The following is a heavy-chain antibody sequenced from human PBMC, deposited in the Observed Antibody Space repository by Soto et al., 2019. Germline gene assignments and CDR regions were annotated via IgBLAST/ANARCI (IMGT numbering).Heavy chain of an antibody. V-gene: IGHV2-5*02. CDR2: IYWDDDK. D-gene: IGHD3-22*01. CDR3: AHTVCVIYDSSANWFDP. CDR1: GFSLSTSGVG. Sequence: SGPTLVNPTQTPTLTCTFSGFSLSTSGVGVGWIRQPPGKALEWLALIYWDDDKRYSPSLKSRLTITKDTSKNQVVLTMTNMDPVDTATYYCAHTVCVIYDSSANWFDPWGQGTLVTVSS. J-gene: IGHJ5*02.